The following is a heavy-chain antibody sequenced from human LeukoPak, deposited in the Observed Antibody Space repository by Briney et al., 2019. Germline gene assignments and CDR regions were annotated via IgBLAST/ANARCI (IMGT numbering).Heavy chain of an antibody. Sequence: ASVKVSYKVSGYTLTELSMHWVRQAPGKGLEWMGGFDPEDGETIYAQKFQGRVTMTEDTSTDTAYMELSSLRSEDTAVYYCASAGGIAVAGTYWFDPWGQGTLVTVSS. D-gene: IGHD6-19*01. V-gene: IGHV1-24*01. CDR2: FDPEDGET. J-gene: IGHJ5*02. CDR1: GYTLTELS. CDR3: ASAGGIAVAGTYWFDP.